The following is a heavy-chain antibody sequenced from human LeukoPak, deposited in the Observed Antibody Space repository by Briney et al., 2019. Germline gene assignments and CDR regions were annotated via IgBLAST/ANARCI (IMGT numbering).Heavy chain of an antibody. D-gene: IGHD3-3*01. CDR3: AKAGVAIFGVAYYFDY. CDR2: ISGSGGST. V-gene: IGHV3-23*01. CDR1: GFTFSSYA. J-gene: IGHJ4*02. Sequence: GGSLRLSCAASGFTFSSYAMSWVRQAPGKGLEWVSAISGSGGSTYYADSVKGRFTISRDNSKNTLYLQMNSLRAEDTAVYYCAKAGVAIFGVAYYFDYLGQGTLVTVSS.